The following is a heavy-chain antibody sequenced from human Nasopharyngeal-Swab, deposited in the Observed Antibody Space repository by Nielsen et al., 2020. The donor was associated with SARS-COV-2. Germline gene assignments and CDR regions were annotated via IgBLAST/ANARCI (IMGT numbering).Heavy chain of an antibody. CDR3: ARDGSGIAVAGTWFDP. D-gene: IGHD6-19*01. J-gene: IGHJ5*02. CDR2: INAGNGNT. V-gene: IGHV1-3*01. Sequence: ASVKVSCKASGYTFTSYAMHWVRQATGQRLEWMGWINAGNGNTKYSQKFQGRVTITRDTSASTAYMELSSLRSEDTAVYYCARDGSGIAVAGTWFDPWGQGTLVTVSS. CDR1: GYTFTSYA.